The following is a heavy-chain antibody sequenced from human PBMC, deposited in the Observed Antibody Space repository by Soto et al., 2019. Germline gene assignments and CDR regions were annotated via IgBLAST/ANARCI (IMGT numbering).Heavy chain of an antibody. J-gene: IGHJ6*02. Sequence: GESLKISCKGSGYSFTSYWIGWVRQMPGKGLEWMGRIDPSDSYTNYSPSFQGHVTISADKSISTAYLQWSSLKASDTAMYYCASTPHIAAAGTFNQVLADYYDMDVWGQGTTVTVSS. CDR3: ASTPHIAAAGTFNQVLADYYDMDV. V-gene: IGHV5-10-1*01. D-gene: IGHD6-13*01. CDR2: IDPSDSYT. CDR1: GYSFTSYW.